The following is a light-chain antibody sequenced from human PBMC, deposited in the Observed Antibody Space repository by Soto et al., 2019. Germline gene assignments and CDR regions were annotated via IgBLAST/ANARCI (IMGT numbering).Light chain of an antibody. CDR2: EVN. CDR3: SSYAGRNIVI. Sequence: QSALTRPPSASGSPGQSVTISCTGTSSDISKYNYVSWYQQLPGKAPKLLIYEVNKRPSEVPERFSGSKSANTASLTVSGLRTEDEADYYCSSYAGRNIVIFGGGTKLTVL. V-gene: IGLV2-8*01. CDR1: SSDISKYNY. J-gene: IGLJ2*01.